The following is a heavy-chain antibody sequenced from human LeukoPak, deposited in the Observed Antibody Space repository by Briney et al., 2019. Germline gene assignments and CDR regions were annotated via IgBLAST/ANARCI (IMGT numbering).Heavy chain of an antibody. J-gene: IGHJ4*02. CDR3: ARGSPGSYYDSSGYYHFDY. V-gene: IGHV3-48*04. D-gene: IGHD3-22*01. CDR1: GFTFSSYS. Sequence: GGSPRLSCAASGFTFSSYSMNWVRQAPGKGLEWVSYISSSSSTIYYADSVKGRFTISRDNAKNSLYLQMNSLRAEDTAVYYCARGSPGSYYDSSGYYHFDYWGQGTLVTVSS. CDR2: ISSSSSTI.